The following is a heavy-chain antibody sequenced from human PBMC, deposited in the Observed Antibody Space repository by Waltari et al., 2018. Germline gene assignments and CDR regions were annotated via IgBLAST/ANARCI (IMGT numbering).Heavy chain of an antibody. CDR2: IIPILGIA. D-gene: IGHD2-15*01. Sequence: QVQLVQSGAEVKKPGSSVKVSCKASGGTFSSYAISWVRQAPGQGLEWMGGIIPILGIAYYAQKFQGRVTITADEATSTAYMELSSLRSEDTAVYYCARDRFGYCSGGSCSDLGYWGQGTLVTVSS. CDR1: GGTFSSYA. J-gene: IGHJ4*02. CDR3: ARDRFGYCSGGSCSDLGY. V-gene: IGHV1-69*04.